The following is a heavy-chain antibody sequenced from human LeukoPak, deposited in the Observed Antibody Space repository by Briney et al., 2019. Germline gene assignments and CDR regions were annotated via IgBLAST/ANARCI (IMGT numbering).Heavy chain of an antibody. CDR3: ASASVYYYDSSGYGRAFDI. CDR2: IIPIFGTA. Sequence: SVKVSCKASGGTFSSYTISWVRQAPGQGLEWMGGIIPIFGTANYAQKFQGRVTITADESTSTAYMELSSLRSEDTAVYYCASASVYYYDSSGYGRAFDIWGQGTMVTVSS. CDR1: GGTFSSYT. J-gene: IGHJ3*02. V-gene: IGHV1-69*13. D-gene: IGHD3-22*01.